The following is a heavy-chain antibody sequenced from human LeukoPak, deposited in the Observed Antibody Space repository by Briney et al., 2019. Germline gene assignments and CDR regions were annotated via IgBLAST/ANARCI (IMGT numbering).Heavy chain of an antibody. Sequence: GESLKISCKGSGYSFTSYWIGWVRQMPGKGLEWMGIIYPGDSDTRYSPSFQGQVTISADKSISTAYLQWSSLKASDTVMHYCARPSSPYYYDSSGYYPTNAFDIWGQGTMVTASS. CDR3: ARPSSPYYYDSSGYYPTNAFDI. J-gene: IGHJ3*02. V-gene: IGHV5-51*01. D-gene: IGHD3-22*01. CDR2: IYPGDSDT. CDR1: GYSFTSYW.